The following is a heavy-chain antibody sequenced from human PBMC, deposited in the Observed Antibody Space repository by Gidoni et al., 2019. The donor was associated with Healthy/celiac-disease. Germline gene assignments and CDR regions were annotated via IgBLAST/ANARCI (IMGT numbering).Heavy chain of an antibody. CDR1: GGSFSGYY. D-gene: IGHD6-13*01. V-gene: IGHV4-34*01. CDR2: INPRGST. CDR3: ARGYKGAAAVNGLFDY. Sequence: QVQLQQWGAGLLKPSETLSLTCAVYGGSFSGYYWSWIRQPPGKGLEWIGEINPRGSTNYNPSLKSRVTISVDTSKNQFSLKLSSVTAADTAVYYCARGYKGAAAVNGLFDYWGQGTLVTVSS. J-gene: IGHJ4*02.